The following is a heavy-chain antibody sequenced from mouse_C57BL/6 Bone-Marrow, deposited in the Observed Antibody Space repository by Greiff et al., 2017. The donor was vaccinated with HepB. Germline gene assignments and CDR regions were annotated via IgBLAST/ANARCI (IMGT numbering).Heavy chain of an antibody. D-gene: IGHD2-4*01. CDR3: ARSIYYDPLYWYFDV. Sequence: VKLMESGPGLVQPSQSLSITCTVSGFSLTSYGVHWVRQSPGKGLEWLGVIWSGGSTDYNAAFISRLSISKDNSKSQVFFKMNSLQADDTAIYYCARSIYYDPLYWYFDVWGTGTTVTVSS. V-gene: IGHV2-2*01. J-gene: IGHJ1*03. CDR2: IWSGGST. CDR1: GFSLTSYG.